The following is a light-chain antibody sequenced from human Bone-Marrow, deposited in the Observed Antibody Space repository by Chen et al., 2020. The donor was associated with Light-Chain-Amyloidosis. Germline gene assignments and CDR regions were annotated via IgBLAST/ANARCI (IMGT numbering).Light chain of an antibody. Sequence: SFVLTQSPSVSVAPGQTASITCGGNDIGSKSVHWYQQRPGQAPVLVIYYDTDRPSGIPERFSGSNSGNTATLTISRVEAGDEADYYCQVWDATTLHVVFGGGTKLTVL. CDR2: YDT. J-gene: IGLJ2*01. V-gene: IGLV3-21*04. CDR3: QVWDATTLHVV. CDR1: DIGSKS.